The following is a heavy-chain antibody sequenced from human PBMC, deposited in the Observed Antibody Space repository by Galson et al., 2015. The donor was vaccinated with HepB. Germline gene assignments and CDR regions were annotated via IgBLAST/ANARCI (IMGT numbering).Heavy chain of an antibody. CDR3: AKEFKPRQDSGSFYFDY. D-gene: IGHD1-26*01. J-gene: IGHJ4*02. V-gene: IGHV3-43*01. CDR2: ISWDGGST. CDR1: GFTFDDYT. Sequence: SLRLSCAASGFTFDDYTMHWVRQAPGKGLEWVSLISWDGGSTYYADSVKGRFTISRDNSKNSLYLQMNSLRTEDTALYYCAKEFKPRQDSGSFYFDYWGQGTLVTVSS.